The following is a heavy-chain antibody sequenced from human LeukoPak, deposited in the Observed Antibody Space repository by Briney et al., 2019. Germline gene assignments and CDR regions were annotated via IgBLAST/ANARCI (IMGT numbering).Heavy chain of an antibody. CDR1: GFTFSSYG. D-gene: IGHD7-27*01. CDR2: IWYDGSNK. J-gene: IGHJ4*02. V-gene: IGHV3-33*01. CDR3: ARDKAIQTLGPFDY. Sequence: PGGSLRLSCAASGFTFSSYGMHWVRQAPGKGLEWVAVIWYDGSNKYYADSVKGRFTISRDNSKNTLYLQMSSLRAEDTAVYYCARDKAIQTLGPFDYWGQGTLVIVSS.